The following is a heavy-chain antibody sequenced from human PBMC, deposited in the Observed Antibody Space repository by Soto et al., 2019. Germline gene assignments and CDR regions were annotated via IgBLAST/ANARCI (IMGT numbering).Heavy chain of an antibody. J-gene: IGHJ6*02. V-gene: IGHV4-34*01. Sequence: SETLSLTCAVYGGAFSGYYWTWIRQPPGKGLEWIGEINHSGTINFNPSLKSRLTISLDTSKKHFSLKLSSVTDADTAAYYCARADRTLVTSYSLDVWGQGTTVTVSS. CDR2: INHSGTI. D-gene: IGHD2-21*02. CDR1: GGAFSGYY. CDR3: ARADRTLVTSYSLDV.